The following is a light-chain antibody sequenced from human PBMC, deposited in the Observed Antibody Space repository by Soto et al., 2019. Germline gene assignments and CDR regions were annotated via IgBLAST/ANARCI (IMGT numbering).Light chain of an antibody. Sequence: EIVMTQSPATLSVSPGERCTLSCRASQSVSSNLAWYQQKPGQAPTLLIYGASTRATGIPARFSGSGSGTEFTLNISSLQSEDFAVYYCQQSNNWPRWTFGQVTKVEIK. J-gene: IGKJ1*01. CDR1: QSVSSN. CDR2: GAS. V-gene: IGKV3-15*01. CDR3: QQSNNWPRWT.